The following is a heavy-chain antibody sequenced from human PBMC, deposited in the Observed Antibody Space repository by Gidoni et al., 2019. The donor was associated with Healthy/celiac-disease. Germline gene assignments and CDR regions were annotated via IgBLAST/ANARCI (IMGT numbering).Heavy chain of an antibody. Sequence: GATREVFRTASGYTITSSGISWLRQAPGQGLEWMGWISAYNGNTNYAQKLQGRVTMTTDTSTSTAYMELRSLRSDDTAVYYCARLHESYYDFWSGYPYYGMDVWGQGTTVTVSS. CDR2: ISAYNGNT. CDR1: GYTITSSG. J-gene: IGHJ6*02. CDR3: ARLHESYYDFWSGYPYYGMDV. V-gene: IGHV1-18*01. D-gene: IGHD3-3*01.